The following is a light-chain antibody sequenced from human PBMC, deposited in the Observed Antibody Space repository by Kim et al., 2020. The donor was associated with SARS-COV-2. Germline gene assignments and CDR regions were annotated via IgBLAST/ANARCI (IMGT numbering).Light chain of an antibody. CDR1: QRVFSNY. Sequence: EIVLTQSPGTLSLSPGERATLSCRASQRVFSNYLAWYQQKPGQAPRLLIYGASSRAAGIPDRFTGSGSGTDFTLSISRLEPEDFAVYYCQQYGTSPRTFGQGTKVDIK. J-gene: IGKJ1*01. V-gene: IGKV3-20*01. CDR2: GAS. CDR3: QQYGTSPRT.